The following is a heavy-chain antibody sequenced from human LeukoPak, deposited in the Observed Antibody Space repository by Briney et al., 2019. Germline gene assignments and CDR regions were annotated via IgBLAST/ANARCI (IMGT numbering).Heavy chain of an antibody. Sequence: PGGSLRLSCAASGFTFSSYGMHWVRQAPGKGLEWVAFIRYDGSNKYYADSVKGRFTISRDNSKNTLSLQMNSLRTEDTAVYYCAKVAHPYYDVYYYYMDVWGKGTTVTISS. D-gene: IGHD3-22*01. CDR2: IRYDGSNK. CDR3: AKVAHPYYDVYYYYMDV. J-gene: IGHJ6*03. CDR1: GFTFSSYG. V-gene: IGHV3-30*02.